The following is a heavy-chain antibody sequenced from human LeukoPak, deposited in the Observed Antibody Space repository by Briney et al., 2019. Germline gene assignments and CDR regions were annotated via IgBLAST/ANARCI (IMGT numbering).Heavy chain of an antibody. Sequence: GGSLRLSCAASGFTVSSNYMNWVRQAPGKGLEWVSVINSAGNAYYADSVKGRFTISRDNSKNMLYLQMNSLRAENTAVYDCARSQGGTMSLRHFDLWGRGTLVTVSS. CDR2: INSAGNA. CDR1: GFTVSSNY. J-gene: IGHJ2*01. D-gene: IGHD3-22*01. CDR3: ARSQGGTMSLRHFDL. V-gene: IGHV3-53*01.